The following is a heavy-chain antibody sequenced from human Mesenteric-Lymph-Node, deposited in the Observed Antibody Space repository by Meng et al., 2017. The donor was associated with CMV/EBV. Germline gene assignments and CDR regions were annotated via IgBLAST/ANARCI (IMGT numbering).Heavy chain of an antibody. Sequence: YTFTRYDINWVRQATGQGLEWMGWMNPNSGNTGYAQKFQGRVTMTRNTSINTAYMELSSLRSEDTAVYYCARGLGGYCSSSSCVFDPWGQGTLVTVSS. CDR1: YTFTRYD. V-gene: IGHV1-8*01. CDR2: MNPNSGNT. CDR3: ARGLGGYCSSSSCVFDP. D-gene: IGHD2-2*01. J-gene: IGHJ5*02.